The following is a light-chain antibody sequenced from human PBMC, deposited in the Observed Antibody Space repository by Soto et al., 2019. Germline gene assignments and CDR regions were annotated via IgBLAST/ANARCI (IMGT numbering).Light chain of an antibody. Sequence: SSVTQPASVSGSPGQSITITCTGTSTDVGAYNYVSWYQQHPGKAPKLLIYEVTNRPSGVSNRFSGSKSGNTASLTISGLQAEGEANCHDNSCTTLSNRVLGTGTEV. CDR1: STDVGAYNY. CDR2: EVT. J-gene: IGLJ1*01. CDR3: NSCTTLSNRV. V-gene: IGLV2-14*01.